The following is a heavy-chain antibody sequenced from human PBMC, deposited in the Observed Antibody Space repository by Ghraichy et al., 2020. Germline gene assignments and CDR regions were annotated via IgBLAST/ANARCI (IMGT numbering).Heavy chain of an antibody. V-gene: IGHV1-3*01. CDR1: GYTFTSYA. CDR2: INAGNGNT. CDR3: ARWGGYCSSTSCSNYYYYYYMDV. D-gene: IGHD2-2*01. J-gene: IGHJ6*03. Sequence: ASVKVSCKASGYTFTSYALHWVRQAPGQRLEWMGWINAGNGNTKYSQKFQGRVTITRDTSASTAYMELSSLRSEDTAVYYCARWGGYCSSTSCSNYYYYYYMDVWGKGTTVTVSS.